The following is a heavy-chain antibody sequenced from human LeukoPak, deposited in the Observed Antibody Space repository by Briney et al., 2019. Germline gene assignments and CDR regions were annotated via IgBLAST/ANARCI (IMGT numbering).Heavy chain of an antibody. J-gene: IGHJ4*02. V-gene: IGHV3-30*02. CDR2: IRYDGSNK. D-gene: IGHD3-10*01. CDR3: ASGATMVRY. CDR1: GFTFSSYG. Sequence: GGSLRLSCAASGFTFSSYGMHWVRQAPGKGLEWVAFIRYDGSNKYYADSVKGRFTISRDNAKNSLYLQMNSLRAEDTAVCYCASGATMVRYWGQGTLVTVAS.